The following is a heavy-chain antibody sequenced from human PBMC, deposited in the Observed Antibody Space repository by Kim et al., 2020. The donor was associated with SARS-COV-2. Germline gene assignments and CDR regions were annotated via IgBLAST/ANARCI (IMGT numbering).Heavy chain of an antibody. CDR1: GGSISSYY. CDR3: ARGRTICGVVTSPFDY. J-gene: IGHJ4*02. Sequence: SETLSLTCTVSGGSISSYYWSWIRQPPGKGLEWIGYTYYSGSTNYNPSLKSRVTISVDTSKNQFSLKLSSVTAADPAVYYCARGRTICGVVTSPFDYWGQGTLVTVSS. CDR2: TYYSGST. D-gene: IGHD3-3*01. V-gene: IGHV4-59*01.